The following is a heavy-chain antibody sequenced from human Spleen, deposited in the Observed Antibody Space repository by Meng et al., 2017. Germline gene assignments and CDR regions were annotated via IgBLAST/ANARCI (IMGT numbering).Heavy chain of an antibody. CDR2: ISGSGGST. Sequence: EVQLLESGGGLVQPGGSLRLSCAASEFTFISYAMTWVRQAPGKGLEWVSGISGSGGSTYYADSVKGRFTISRDNSKNMLYLQMNTLRAEDTAIYYCANHYSSSWYYWGPGTLVTVSS. CDR1: EFTFISYA. D-gene: IGHD6-6*01. J-gene: IGHJ4*02. V-gene: IGHV3-23*01. CDR3: ANHYSSSWYY.